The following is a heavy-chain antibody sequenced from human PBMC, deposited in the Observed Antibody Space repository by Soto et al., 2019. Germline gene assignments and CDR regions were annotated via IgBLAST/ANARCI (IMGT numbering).Heavy chain of an antibody. CDR2: ISAYNGNT. J-gene: IGHJ5*02. CDR3: ARDWALQLYNWFDP. CDR1: GYTFTSYG. Sequence: ASVKVSCKASGYTFTSYGISWVRQAPGQGLEWMGWISAYNGNTNYAQKLQGRVTMTTDTSTSTAYMELRSLRSDDTAVYYCARDWALQLYNWFDPWGQGTLVTVSS. D-gene: IGHD4-4*01. V-gene: IGHV1-18*01.